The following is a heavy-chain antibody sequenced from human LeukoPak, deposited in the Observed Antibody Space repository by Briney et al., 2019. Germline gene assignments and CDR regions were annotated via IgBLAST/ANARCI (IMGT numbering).Heavy chain of an antibody. V-gene: IGHV3-30*18. CDR3: AKDLLLDY. CDR2: ISYDGSNK. Sequence: GSLRLSCAASGFTFSSYGMHWVRQAPGKGLEWVAVISYDGSNKCYADSVKGRFTISRDNSKNTLYLQMNSLRAEDTAVYYCAKDLLLDYWGQGTLVTVSS. J-gene: IGHJ4*02. CDR1: GFTFSSYG.